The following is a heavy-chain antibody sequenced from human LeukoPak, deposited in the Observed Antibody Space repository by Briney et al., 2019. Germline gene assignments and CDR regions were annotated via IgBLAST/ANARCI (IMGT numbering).Heavy chain of an antibody. CDR1: VGSISSYY. V-gene: IGHV4-59*08. CDR3: AGAYDIVGATVFDP. Sequence: PSETLSLTCTVSVGSISSYYWSWIRQPPGKGLEWIGYIYYSGSINYNPSLKSRVTISVDTSKNQFSLKLNFVTAADTAVYYCAGAYDIVGATVFDPWGQGTLVTVSS. J-gene: IGHJ5*02. D-gene: IGHD1-26*01. CDR2: IYYSGSI.